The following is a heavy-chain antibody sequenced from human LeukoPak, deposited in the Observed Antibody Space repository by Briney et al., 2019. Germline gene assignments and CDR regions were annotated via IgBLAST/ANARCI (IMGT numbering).Heavy chain of an antibody. CDR1: GGSFSGYY. CDR2: INHSGST. D-gene: IGHD2-2*01. V-gene: IGHV4-34*01. Sequence: SETLSLTCAVYGGSFSGYYWSWIRQPPGKGLEWIGEINHSGSTNYNPSLKSRVTISVDTSKNQFSLKLSSVTAADTAVHYCAREYCSSTSCRYRGYFDYWGQGTLVTVSS. CDR3: AREYCSSTSCRYRGYFDY. J-gene: IGHJ4*02.